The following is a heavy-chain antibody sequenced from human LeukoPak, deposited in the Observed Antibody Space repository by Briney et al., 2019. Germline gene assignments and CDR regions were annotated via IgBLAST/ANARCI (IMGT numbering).Heavy chain of an antibody. CDR2: IRSSSSTI. V-gene: IGHV3-48*04. CDR3: ARPRSDY. Sequence: GGSLRLSCAASGFIFSNYSMNWVRQAPGKGLEWVSYIRSSSSTIYFADSVKGRFTISRDNAKNSLYLQMNSLRAEDTAVYYCARPRSDYWGQGTLVTVSS. CDR1: GFIFSNYS. J-gene: IGHJ4*02. D-gene: IGHD3-3*01.